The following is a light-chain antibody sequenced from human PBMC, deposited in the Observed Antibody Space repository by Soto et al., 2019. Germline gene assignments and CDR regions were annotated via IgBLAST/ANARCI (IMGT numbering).Light chain of an antibody. CDR1: XXNIGAGYD. V-gene: IGLV1-40*01. J-gene: IGLJ1*01. Sequence: QSVLTQPPSVSGAPGQRVTISCTGSXXNIGAGYDVHWYQQLPGTAPKLLIYGNSNRPSGVPDRFSGSKSGTSASLAITGLQAEDEADYYCQSYDSSLSGSWVFGTGTKVTVL. CDR3: QSYDSSLSGSWV. CDR2: GNS.